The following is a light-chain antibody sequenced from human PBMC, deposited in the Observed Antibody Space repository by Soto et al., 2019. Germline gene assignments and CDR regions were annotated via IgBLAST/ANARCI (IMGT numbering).Light chain of an antibody. J-gene: IGKJ3*01. V-gene: IGKV1-5*03. Sequence: DIQMTQSPSTLSPSVGDRVTITCRASQSVSSWLAWYQQKPGKAPKLLIYKASSLESGVPSRFSGSESGTEFTLTISSLQPDDFATYYCQQYSTSPFTFGPGTKVDIK. CDR1: QSVSSW. CDR3: QQYSTSPFT. CDR2: KAS.